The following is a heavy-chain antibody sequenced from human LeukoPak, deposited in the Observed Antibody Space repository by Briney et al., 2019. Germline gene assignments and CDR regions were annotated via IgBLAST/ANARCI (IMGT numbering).Heavy chain of an antibody. D-gene: IGHD6-19*01. CDR1: GGSFSGYF. CDR2: IHPSGST. CDR3: AREEYSSGWYDY. J-gene: IGHJ4*02. Sequence: PSETLSLTCAVFGGSFSGYFLTWIRQPPGKGLEWIGEIHPSGSTNYNPSLNSRLTISLDTSRNQFSLKLSSVTAADTAVYYCAREEYSSGWYDYWGQGTLVTVSS. V-gene: IGHV4-34*01.